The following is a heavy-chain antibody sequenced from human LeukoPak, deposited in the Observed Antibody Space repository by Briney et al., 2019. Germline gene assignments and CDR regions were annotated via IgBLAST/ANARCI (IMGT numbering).Heavy chain of an antibody. J-gene: IGHJ4*02. Sequence: PGGSLRLSCAASGFTFSSYAMSWVRQAPGKGLEWVSVISGSGGSTYYADSVKGRFTISRDNSKNTVYLQMNSLTAEDTAVYYCARAVLRSLNSGFGYWGQGTLVTVSS. D-gene: IGHD5-12*01. CDR3: ARAVLRSLNSGFGY. V-gene: IGHV3-23*01. CDR1: GFTFSSYA. CDR2: ISGSGGST.